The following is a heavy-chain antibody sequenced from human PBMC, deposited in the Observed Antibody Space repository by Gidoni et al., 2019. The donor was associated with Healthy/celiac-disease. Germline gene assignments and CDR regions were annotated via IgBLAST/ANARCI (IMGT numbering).Heavy chain of an antibody. D-gene: IGHD4-17*01. CDR2: ISSSSSYI. J-gene: IGHJ4*02. V-gene: IGHV3-21*01. CDR1: GFTFSSYS. CDR3: ARDHVFGRGDDYGDYEGGDY. Sequence: EVQLVESGGGLVKPGGSLRLSCAASGFTFSSYSMNWVRQAPGKGLEWVSSISSSSSYIYYADSVKGRFTISRDNAKNSLYLQMNSLRAEDTAVYYCARDHVFGRGDDYGDYEGGDYWGQGTLVTVSS.